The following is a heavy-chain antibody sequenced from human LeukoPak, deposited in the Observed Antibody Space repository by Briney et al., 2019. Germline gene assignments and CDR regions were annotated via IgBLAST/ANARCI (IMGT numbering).Heavy chain of an antibody. CDR1: GFTFDTYA. V-gene: IGHV3-23*01. J-gene: IGHJ4*02. CDR3: AKDPDCTSGICYTFFDY. CDR2: ISGGARRT. Sequence: TGGSLRLSCAASGFTFDTYAMNWVRQAPGKGLEWVSVISGGARRTYYADSVKGGSTISRDNSKNTLYLQMNSLRAEDTAVYYCAKDPDCTSGICYTFFDYWGQGTLVTVSS. D-gene: IGHD2-8*01.